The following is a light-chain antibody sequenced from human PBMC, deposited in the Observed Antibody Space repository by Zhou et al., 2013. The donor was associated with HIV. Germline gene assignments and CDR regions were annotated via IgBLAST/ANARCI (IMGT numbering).Light chain of an antibody. V-gene: IGKV3-11*01. J-gene: IGKJ1*01. CDR2: DAS. Sequence: EIVLTQSPGTLSLSPGERATLSCRASQSVSSYLAWYQQKPGRAPRLLIYDASNRATGIPARFSGSGSGTDFTLTISSLETEDFAVYSCQQRANWPRTFGQGTKVEFK. CDR1: QSVSSY. CDR3: QQRANWPRT.